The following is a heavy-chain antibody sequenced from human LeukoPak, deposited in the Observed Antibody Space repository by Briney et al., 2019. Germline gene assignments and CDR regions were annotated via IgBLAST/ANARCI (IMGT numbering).Heavy chain of an antibody. CDR2: IHYSRGG. CDR1: GDSIGSYF. J-gene: IGHJ4*02. Sequence: TSETLSLTCFVSGDSIGSYFWSWIRQPPGKGLEWIGYIHYSRGGNYNPSLRSRVSMSEDSSKNQFSLMMNSVPAADSAVYYCARGRGGSGWETGLDFDLWGQGTLVTVSS. V-gene: IGHV4-59*12. CDR3: ARGRGGSGWETGLDFDL. D-gene: IGHD6-19*01.